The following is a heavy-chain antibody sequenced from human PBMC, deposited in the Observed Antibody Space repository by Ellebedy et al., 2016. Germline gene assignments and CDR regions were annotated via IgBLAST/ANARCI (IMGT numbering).Heavy chain of an antibody. V-gene: IGHV3-9*01. J-gene: IGHJ4*02. CDR1: GFTFDDYA. D-gene: IGHD3-10*01. CDR3: AEGTMDYLHH. Sequence: GGSLRLSXATSGFTFDDYALHWVRQVPGKGLEWVSGISWNSAAIGYGEAVKGRFTISRDSAKNYLYLQMNSLRVEDTALYFCAEGTMDYLHHWGQGALVTVSS. CDR2: ISWNSAAI.